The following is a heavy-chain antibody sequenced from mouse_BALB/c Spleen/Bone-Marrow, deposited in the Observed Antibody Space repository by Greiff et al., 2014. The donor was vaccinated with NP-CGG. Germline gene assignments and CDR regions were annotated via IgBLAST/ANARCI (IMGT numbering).Heavy chain of an antibody. Sequence: QVQLQQSGAELAKPGASVKMSCKASGYTFTNYWMHRVKQRPGQGLEWIGYINPSTGYTEYNQKFKDKATLTADKSSSTAYMQLSSLTSEDSSVFYCTRRAYGGSYGFAYWGQGTLVTVSA. CDR3: TRRAYGGSYGFAY. CDR2: INPSTGYT. D-gene: IGHD1-1*01. V-gene: IGHV1-7*01. CDR1: GYTFTNYW. J-gene: IGHJ3*01.